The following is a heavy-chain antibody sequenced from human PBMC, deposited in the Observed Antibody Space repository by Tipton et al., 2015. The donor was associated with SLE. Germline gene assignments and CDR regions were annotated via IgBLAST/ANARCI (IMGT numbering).Heavy chain of an antibody. CDR2: AYTSDST. J-gene: IGHJ2*01. CDR3: ARRVGNWYFDL. D-gene: IGHD2-2*01. Sequence: TLSLTCTVSGDSISRGLYYWTWIRQPAGKTLEWIGRAYTSDSTNYSPSLKSRVTISVDASKNQFSLKLSSVTAADTAVYYCARRVGNWYFDLWGRGTLVTVSS. CDR1: GDSISRGLYY. V-gene: IGHV4-61*02.